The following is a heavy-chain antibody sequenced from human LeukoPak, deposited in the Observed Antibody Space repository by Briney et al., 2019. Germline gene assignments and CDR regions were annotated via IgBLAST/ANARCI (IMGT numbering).Heavy chain of an antibody. V-gene: IGHV4-59*08. D-gene: IGHD3-3*01. CDR2: IYYSGST. Sequence: SETLSLTCTVSGGSISSYYWSWIRQPPGKGLEWIGYIYYSGSTNYNPSLKSRVTISVDTSKNQFSLKLSSVTAADTAVYYCARELFFGVVITWGQGTLVTVSS. CDR1: GGSISSYY. J-gene: IGHJ5*02. CDR3: ARELFFGVVIT.